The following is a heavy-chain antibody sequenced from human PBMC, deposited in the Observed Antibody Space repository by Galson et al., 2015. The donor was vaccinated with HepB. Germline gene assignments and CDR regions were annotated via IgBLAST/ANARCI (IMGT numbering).Heavy chain of an antibody. V-gene: IGHV3-21*01. CDR2: ISSSSSYI. J-gene: IGHJ4*02. CDR1: GFTFSSYS. CDR3: ARVIAADSRLGYCSSSSCSADY. Sequence: SLRLSCAASGFTFSSYSINWVRRAPGKGLEWVSSISSSSSYIYYADSVQGRFTVSRDNAKNSLYLQINSLRAEDTAVYYCARVIAADSRLGYCSSSSCSADYWGQGTLVTVSS. D-gene: IGHD2-2*01.